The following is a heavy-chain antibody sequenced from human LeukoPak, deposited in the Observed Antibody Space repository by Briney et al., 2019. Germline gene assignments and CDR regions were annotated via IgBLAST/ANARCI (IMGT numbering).Heavy chain of an antibody. Sequence: GGSLRLSCAASGFTFSSYGMHWVRQAPGKGLEWVAVIWYDGSNKYYADSVKGRFTISRDNSKNTLYPQMNSLRAEDTAVYYCAKDHRRDGYNFDRYWGQGTLVTVSS. CDR2: IWYDGSNK. D-gene: IGHD5-24*01. V-gene: IGHV3-33*06. CDR1: GFTFSSYG. CDR3: AKDHRRDGYNFDRY. J-gene: IGHJ4*02.